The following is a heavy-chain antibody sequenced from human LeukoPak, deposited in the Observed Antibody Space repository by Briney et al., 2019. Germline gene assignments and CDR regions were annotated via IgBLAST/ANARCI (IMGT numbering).Heavy chain of an antibody. V-gene: IGHV4-59*08. D-gene: IGHD2-2*01. CDR3: ARLPIVVVPAAIPHFDY. J-gene: IGHJ4*02. CDR1: GGSISSYY. CDR2: IYYSGST. Sequence: SETLSLTCTVSGGSISSYYWSWIRQPPGKGLEWIGYIYYSGSTNYNPSLKSRVTISVDTSKNQFSLKLSSVTAADTAVYYCARLPIVVVPAAIPHFDYWGQGTLVTVSS.